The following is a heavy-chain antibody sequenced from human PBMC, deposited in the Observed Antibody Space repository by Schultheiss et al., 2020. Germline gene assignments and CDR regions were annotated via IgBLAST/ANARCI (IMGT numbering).Heavy chain of an antibody. CDR2: IYYSGST. CDR1: GGSISSSGHF. V-gene: IGHV4-39*07. D-gene: IGHD6-19*01. J-gene: IGHJ4*02. CDR3: ARDGIAVAGTPYFDY. Sequence: SETLSLTCTVSGGSISSSGHFWAWVRQPPGKGLDWIGSIYYSGSTYYNPSLKSRVTISVDTSKNQVSLRLSSVTAADTAVYYCARDGIAVAGTPYFDYWGQGTLVTVSS.